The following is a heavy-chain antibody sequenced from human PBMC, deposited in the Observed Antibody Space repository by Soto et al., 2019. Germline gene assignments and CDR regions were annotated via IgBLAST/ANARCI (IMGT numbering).Heavy chain of an antibody. CDR2: INHSGST. Sequence: SETLSLTCAVYGGSISGYYWSWIRQPPGKGLEWIGEINHSGSTNYNPSLKSRVTISVDTSKNQFSLKLSSVTAADTAVYYCARLAEDIVVIGARYYYYYMDVWGKGTTVTVSS. CDR3: ARLAEDIVVIGARYYYYYMDV. V-gene: IGHV4-34*01. CDR1: GGSISGYY. J-gene: IGHJ6*03. D-gene: IGHD2-15*01.